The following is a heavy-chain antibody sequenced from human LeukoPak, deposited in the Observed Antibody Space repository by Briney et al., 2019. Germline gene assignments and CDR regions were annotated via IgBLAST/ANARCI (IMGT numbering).Heavy chain of an antibody. D-gene: IGHD3-3*01. J-gene: IGHJ4*02. Sequence: SETLSLTCTVSGGSISSYYWSWIRQPPGKGLEWIGYIYYSGSTNYNPSLKSRVTISVDTSKNQFSLKLSSVTAADTAVYYCARGNLHFWSGYYLDYWGQGTLVTVSS. CDR3: ARGNLHFWSGYYLDY. CDR1: GGSISSYY. CDR2: IYYSGST. V-gene: IGHV4-59*01.